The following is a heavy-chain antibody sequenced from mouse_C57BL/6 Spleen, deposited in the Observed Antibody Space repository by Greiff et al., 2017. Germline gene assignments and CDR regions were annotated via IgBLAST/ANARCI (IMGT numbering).Heavy chain of an antibody. J-gene: IGHJ2*01. D-gene: IGHD2-4*01. CDR2: ISDGGSYT. CDR1: GFTFSSYA. CDR3: ARDRRGLRNYFDY. Sequence: EVHLVESGGGLVKPGGSLKLSCAASGFTFSSYAMSWVRQTPEKRLEWVATISDGGSYTYYPDNVKGRFTISRDNAKNNLYMQMSHLKSEDTAMYYCARDRRGLRNYFDYWGQGTTLTVSS. V-gene: IGHV5-4*01.